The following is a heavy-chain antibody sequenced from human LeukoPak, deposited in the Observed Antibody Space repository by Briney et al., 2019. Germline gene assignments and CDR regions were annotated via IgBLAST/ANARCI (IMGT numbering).Heavy chain of an antibody. CDR2: ISSNGGST. CDR3: VKVAVAGKVSFDY. Sequence: GGSLRLSCSASGFTFSSYAMHWVRQAPGKGLEYVSAISSNGGSTYYADSAKDRFTISRDNSKNTLYLQMSSLRAEDTAVYYCVKVAVAGKVSFDYWGQGTLVTVSS. V-gene: IGHV3-64D*06. CDR1: GFTFSSYA. J-gene: IGHJ4*02. D-gene: IGHD6-19*01.